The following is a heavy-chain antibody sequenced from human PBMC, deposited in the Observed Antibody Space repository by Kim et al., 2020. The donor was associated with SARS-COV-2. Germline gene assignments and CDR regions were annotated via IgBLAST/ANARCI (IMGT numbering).Heavy chain of an antibody. Sequence: ASVKVSCKASGYTFTSYDINWVRQATGQGLEWMGWMNPNSGNTGYAQKFQGRVTMTRNTSISTAYMELSSLRSEDTAVYYCARDYVLRYFDWLSSPPPQDDYWGQGTLVTVSS. V-gene: IGHV1-8*01. CDR3: ARDYVLRYFDWLSSPPPQDDY. J-gene: IGHJ4*02. CDR2: MNPNSGNT. D-gene: IGHD3-9*01. CDR1: GYTFTSYD.